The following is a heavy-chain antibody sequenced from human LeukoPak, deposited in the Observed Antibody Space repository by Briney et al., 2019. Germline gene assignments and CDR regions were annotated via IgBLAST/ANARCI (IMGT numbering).Heavy chain of an antibody. D-gene: IGHD2-21*01. CDR3: ARAWSYSTGRYNY. CDR2: IKQDGSEK. CDR1: GFSFSTYW. Sequence: GGSLRLSCAAAGFSFSTYWMSWVRQAPGKGLEWVANIKQDGSEKYYVDSVKGRFTISRDNAKNSLYLQMNSLRVEDTAVYYCARAWSYSTGRYNYWGQGTLVTVSS. J-gene: IGHJ4*02. V-gene: IGHV3-7*04.